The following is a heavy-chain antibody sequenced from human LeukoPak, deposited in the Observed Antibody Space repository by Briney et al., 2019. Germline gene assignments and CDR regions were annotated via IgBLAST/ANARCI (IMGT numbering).Heavy chain of an antibody. CDR1: GFIFSDYY. CDR2: ISSSGSTM. Sequence: GGSLRLSCAASGFIFSDYYMSCIRQAPGEGLEWVSYISSSGSTMYYTDSVKGRFTISRDNAKDSLYLQMNSLRAEDTAVYYCARDPGSGYEEHFDYWGQGTLVTVSS. V-gene: IGHV3-11*01. D-gene: IGHD5-12*01. J-gene: IGHJ4*02. CDR3: ARDPGSGYEEHFDY.